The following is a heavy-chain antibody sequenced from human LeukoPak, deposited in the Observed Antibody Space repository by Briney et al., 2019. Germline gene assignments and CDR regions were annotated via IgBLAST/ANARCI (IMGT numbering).Heavy chain of an antibody. CDR1: GFTFSNYA. CDR2: IYSGGST. CDR3: ATAGRGYYDSSGYYFDY. J-gene: IGHJ4*02. D-gene: IGHD3-22*01. V-gene: IGHV3-53*01. Sequence: GGSLRLSCAASGFTFSNYAMSWVRQAPGKGLEWVSVIYSGGSTYYADSVKGRFTISRDNSKNTLYLQMNSLRAEDTAVYYCATAGRGYYDSSGYYFDYWGQGTLVTVSS.